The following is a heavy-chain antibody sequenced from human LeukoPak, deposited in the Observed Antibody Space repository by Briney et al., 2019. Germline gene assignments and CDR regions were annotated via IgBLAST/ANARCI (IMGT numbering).Heavy chain of an antibody. CDR1: DGSITNYD. Sequence: SETLSLTCTVSDGSITNYDWSWVRQPPGKGLEWIGYIYYSGSTNYNPSLRSRVTISVDTSKNQFSLKLSSVTAADTAVYYCARSRGYTDYWGQGTLVTVSS. CDR2: IYYSGST. V-gene: IGHV4-59*08. J-gene: IGHJ4*02. D-gene: IGHD5-18*01. CDR3: ARSRGYTDY.